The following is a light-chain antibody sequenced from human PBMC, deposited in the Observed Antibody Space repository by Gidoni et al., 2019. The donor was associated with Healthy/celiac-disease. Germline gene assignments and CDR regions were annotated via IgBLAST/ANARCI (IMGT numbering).Light chain of an antibody. CDR3: AAWDDSLNGVV. J-gene: IGLJ2*01. CDR1: SSHIGSNT. V-gene: IGLV1-44*01. CDR2: SNN. Sequence: VLTQPPSASGTPGQRVTISCSGSSSHIGSNTVNWYQQLPGTAPKLLIYSNNQRPSGVPDRFSGSKSGTSASLAISGLQSEDEADYYCAAWDDSLNGVVFGGGTKLTVL.